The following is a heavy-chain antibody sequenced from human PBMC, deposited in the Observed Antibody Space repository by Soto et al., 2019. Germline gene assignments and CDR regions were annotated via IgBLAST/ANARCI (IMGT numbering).Heavy chain of an antibody. CDR3: ARDLFSCGGDCS. CDR1: GFTFSSYG. J-gene: IGHJ5*02. Sequence: QVQLVESGGGVVQPGRSLRLSCAASGFTFSSYGMQWVRQAPGKGLEWVAVIWYDGSNKYYADSVKGRFTISRDNSKNTLYLHMNSLRAEDTAVYYCARDLFSCGGDCSWGQGTLVTVSS. D-gene: IGHD2-21*02. V-gene: IGHV3-33*01. CDR2: IWYDGSNK.